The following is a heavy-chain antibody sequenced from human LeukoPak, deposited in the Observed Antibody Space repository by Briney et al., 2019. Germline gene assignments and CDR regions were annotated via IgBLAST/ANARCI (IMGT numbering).Heavy chain of an antibody. J-gene: IGHJ6*03. D-gene: IGHD4-17*01. Sequence: GGSLRLSCAASGFTFSSYRMSWVRQAPGKGLEWVSYISSSSSTIYYADSVKGRFTMSRDNAKNSLSLQMNSLRAEDTAVYYCARGATVWARMDVWGKGTTVTVSS. CDR3: ARGATVWARMDV. V-gene: IGHV3-48*04. CDR1: GFTFSSYR. CDR2: ISSSSSTI.